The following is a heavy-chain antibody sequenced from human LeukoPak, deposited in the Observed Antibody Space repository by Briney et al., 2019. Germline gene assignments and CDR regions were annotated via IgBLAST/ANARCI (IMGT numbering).Heavy chain of an antibody. CDR3: AREGDTAMVHFDF. J-gene: IGHJ4*02. CDR1: GCTFTDYY. CDR2: INHNSGGT. V-gene: IGHV1-2*02. Sequence: ASVKVSCKASGCTFTDYYIHWVRQAPGQGLDWMGWINHNSGGTKFAQKFQGRVTMTRDTSISTTYMEVSRLKSDDTAVYYCAREGDTAMVHFDFWGQGTLVTVSS. D-gene: IGHD5-18*01.